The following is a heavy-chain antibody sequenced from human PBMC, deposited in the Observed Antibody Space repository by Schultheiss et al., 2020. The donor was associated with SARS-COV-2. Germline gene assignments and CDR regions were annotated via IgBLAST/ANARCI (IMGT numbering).Heavy chain of an antibody. CDR1: GFTFSSYS. V-gene: IGHV3-48*04. CDR2: ISSSSSTI. Sequence: ESLKISCAASGFTFSSYSMNWVRQAPGKGLEWVSYISSSSSTIYYADSVKGRFTISRDNANNSLYLQMNSLRAEDTAVYYCAKFRPGYCSSTSCPFFDYWGQGTLVTVSS. D-gene: IGHD2-2*01. CDR3: AKFRPGYCSSTSCPFFDY. J-gene: IGHJ4*02.